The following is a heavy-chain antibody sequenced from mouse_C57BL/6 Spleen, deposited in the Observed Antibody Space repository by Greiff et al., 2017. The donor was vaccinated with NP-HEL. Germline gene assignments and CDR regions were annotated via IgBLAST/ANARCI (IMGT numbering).Heavy chain of an antibody. CDR1: GYSITSGYY. Sequence: EVKLMESGPGLVKPSQSLSLTCSVTGYSITSGYYWNWIRQFPGNKLEWMGYISYDGSNNYNPSLKNRISITRDTSKNQFFLKLNSVTTEDTATYYGARDPLRGYFDYWGQGTTLTVSS. CDR2: ISYDGSN. J-gene: IGHJ2*01. CDR3: ARDPLRGYFDY. V-gene: IGHV3-6*01.